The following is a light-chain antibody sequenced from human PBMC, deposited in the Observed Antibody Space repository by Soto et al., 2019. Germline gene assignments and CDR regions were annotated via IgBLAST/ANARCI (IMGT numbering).Light chain of an antibody. CDR2: RNT. CDR3: ASWDDSLDVVV. J-gene: IGLJ2*01. Sequence: QSVLTQPPSASGTPGQRVTISCSGSTPNIGSDTVNWYQQLPGTAPKLLIYRNTQRPSGVPDRFSGSKSGASASLAISGLQSEDEADYYCASWDDSLDVVVFGGGTQLTVL. CDR1: TPNIGSDT. V-gene: IGLV1-44*01.